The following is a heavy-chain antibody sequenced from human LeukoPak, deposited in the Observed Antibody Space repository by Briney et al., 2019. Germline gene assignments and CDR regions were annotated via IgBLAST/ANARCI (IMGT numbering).Heavy chain of an antibody. V-gene: IGHV3-23*01. CDR3: ATVLRVAAIRGYFDY. J-gene: IGHJ4*02. Sequence: GGSLRLSCAASGFNFTTYAMSWVRQAPGKGLEWVSAISGSGSNTYYADSAKGRFTISRDTSKNTLYLQMNSLRADDTAVYYCATVLRVAAIRGYFDYWGQGTLVTVSS. CDR1: GFNFTTYA. CDR2: ISGSGSNT. D-gene: IGHD5-12*01.